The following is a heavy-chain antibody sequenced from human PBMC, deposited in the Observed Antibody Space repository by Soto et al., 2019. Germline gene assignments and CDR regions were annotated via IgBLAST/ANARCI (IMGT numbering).Heavy chain of an antibody. D-gene: IGHD6-19*01. CDR1: GYTFTGYY. V-gene: IGHV1-2*04. Sequence: ASVKVSCKASGYTFTGYYMHWVRQAPGQGLEWMGWINPNSGGTDYAQKFQGWVTMTRDTSISTAYMELSRLRSEDTAVYYCASEKFKSLYPGYSSGWPLFYWGRGTLVTVSA. CDR3: ASEKFKSLYPGYSSGWPLFY. J-gene: IGHJ4*02. CDR2: INPNSGGT.